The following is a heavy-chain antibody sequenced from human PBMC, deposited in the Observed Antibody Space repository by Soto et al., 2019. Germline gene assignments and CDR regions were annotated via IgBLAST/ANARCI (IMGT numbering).Heavy chain of an antibody. CDR2: ISGSGGST. CDR1: GFIFNNYA. Sequence: EVQLLESGGGLVQPGGSLRLSCAASGFIFNNYAMSWVRQAPGKGLEWVSSISGSGGSTYYADSVKGRFTISRDNSKITLSLQMNSLRAEDTAVYYCAKGEGVLTPRWFDPWGQGTLVTVSS. V-gene: IGHV3-23*01. CDR3: AKGEGVLTPRWFDP. D-gene: IGHD3-3*01. J-gene: IGHJ5*02.